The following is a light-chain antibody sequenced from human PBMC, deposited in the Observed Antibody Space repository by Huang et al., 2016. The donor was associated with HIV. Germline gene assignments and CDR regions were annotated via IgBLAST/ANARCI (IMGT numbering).Light chain of an antibody. CDR3: QQIYSSPRT. V-gene: IGKV1-39*01. J-gene: IGKJ1*01. CDR1: QSISSY. Sequence: DIQMTQSPSSLSASLGDRVTITCRASQSISSYLNWYQQKPGKSPKLLIYAASSLQSGVPSTFTGSGSGTDFTLTIRSLQPEDFATYYCQQIYSSPRTFGPGTKVDIK. CDR2: AAS.